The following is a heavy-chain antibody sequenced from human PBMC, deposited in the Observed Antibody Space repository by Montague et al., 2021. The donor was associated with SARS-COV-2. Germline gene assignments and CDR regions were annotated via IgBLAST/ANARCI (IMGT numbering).Heavy chain of an antibody. CDR2: ISYDGSNK. CDR3: AKDSRGGYCSSVSCYDPWYYFDY. Sequence: SLRLSCAASGFTFSSYGTHWVRQAPVKGLEWVAVISYDGSNKYYADSVKGRFTISRDNSKNTLYLQMNSLRAEDTAVYYCAKDSRGGYCSSVSCYDPWYYFDYWGQGTLVTVSS. V-gene: IGHV3-30*18. D-gene: IGHD2-2*01. CDR1: GFTFSSYG. J-gene: IGHJ4*02.